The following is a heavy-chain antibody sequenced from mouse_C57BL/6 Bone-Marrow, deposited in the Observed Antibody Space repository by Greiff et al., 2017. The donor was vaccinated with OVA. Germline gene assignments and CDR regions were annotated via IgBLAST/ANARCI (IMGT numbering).Heavy chain of an antibody. V-gene: IGHV1-69*01. J-gene: IGHJ2*01. CDR3: ARRDDGYYLYYFDY. CDR1: GYTFTSYW. CDR2: IDPSDSYT. Sequence: VQLQQSGAELVMPGASVKLSCKASGYTFTSYWMHWVKQRPGQGLEWIGEIDPSDSYTNYNQKFKGKSTLTVDKSSSTAYMQLSSLTSEDSAVYYCARRDDGYYLYYFDYWGQGTTLTVSS. D-gene: IGHD2-3*01.